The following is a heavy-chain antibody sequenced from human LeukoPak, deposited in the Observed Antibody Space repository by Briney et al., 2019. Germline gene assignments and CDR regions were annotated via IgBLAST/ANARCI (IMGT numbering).Heavy chain of an antibody. CDR2: ISAYNGNT. V-gene: IGHV1-18*01. CDR3: ASSYPYVDTAMVTGYFVDY. CDR1: GYTFTSYG. Sequence: ASVKVSCKASGYTFTSYGISWVRQAPGQGLEWMGWISAYNGNTNYAQKLQGRVTMTTDTSTSTAYMELRILRSDDTAVYYCASSYPYVDTAMVTGYFVDYWGQGTLVTVSS. J-gene: IGHJ4*02. D-gene: IGHD5-18*01.